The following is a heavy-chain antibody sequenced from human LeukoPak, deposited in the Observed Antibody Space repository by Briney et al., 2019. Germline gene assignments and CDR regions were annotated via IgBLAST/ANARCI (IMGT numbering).Heavy chain of an antibody. CDR2: ISGSGGST. J-gene: IGHJ6*02. Sequence: GGSLRLSCAASGFTFSSYAMSWVRQAPGKGREWVSAISGSGGSTYYADSVKGRFTISRDNSKNTLYLRMNSLRAEDTAVYYCAKEGGTSCYSCRYYYYYGMDVWGQGTTVTVSS. CDR1: GFTFSSYA. D-gene: IGHD2-2*02. CDR3: AKEGGTSCYSCRYYYYYGMDV. V-gene: IGHV3-23*01.